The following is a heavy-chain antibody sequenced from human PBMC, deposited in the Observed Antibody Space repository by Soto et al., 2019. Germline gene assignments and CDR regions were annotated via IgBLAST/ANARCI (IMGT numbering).Heavy chain of an antibody. J-gene: IGHJ3*02. CDR3: ANGITIFGVVMGADDAFDI. CDR1: GFTFISYA. V-gene: IGHV3-23*01. Sequence: GGSLRLSCAASGFTFISYAMSWVRQAPGKGLEWVSAISGSGGSTYYADSVKGRFTISRDNSKNTLYLQMNSLRAEDTAVYYCANGITIFGVVMGADDAFDIWGQGTMVTVSS. CDR2: ISGSGGST. D-gene: IGHD3-3*01.